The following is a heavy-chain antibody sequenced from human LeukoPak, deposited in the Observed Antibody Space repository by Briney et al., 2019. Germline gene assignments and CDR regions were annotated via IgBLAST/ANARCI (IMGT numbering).Heavy chain of an antibody. J-gene: IGHJ3*02. CDR3: ARDVPAAARGAFDI. V-gene: IGHV1-69*13. CDR1: GGTFSSYA. Sequence: SVKVPCKASGGTFSSYAISWVRQAPGQGLEWMGGIIPIFGTANYAQKFQGRVTITADESTSTAYMELSSLRSEDTAVYYCARDVPAAARGAFDIWGQGTMVTVSS. D-gene: IGHD2-2*01. CDR2: IIPIFGTA.